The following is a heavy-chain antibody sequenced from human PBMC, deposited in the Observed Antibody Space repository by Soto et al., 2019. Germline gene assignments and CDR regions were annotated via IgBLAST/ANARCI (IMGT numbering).Heavy chain of an antibody. V-gene: IGHV4-39*01. D-gene: IGHD3-9*01. CDR2: IYYSGST. Sequence: SETLSLTCTVSGGSISSGGYYWSWIRQHPGKGLEWIGYIYYSGSTYYNPSLKSRVTISVDTSKNQFSLKLSSVTAADTAVYYCARHLIYFVDVGDYSHFPYPVRAFRGNGPTDPVSP. J-gene: IGHJ6*04. CDR3: ARHLIYFVDVGDYSHFPYPVRAF. CDR1: GGSISSGGYY.